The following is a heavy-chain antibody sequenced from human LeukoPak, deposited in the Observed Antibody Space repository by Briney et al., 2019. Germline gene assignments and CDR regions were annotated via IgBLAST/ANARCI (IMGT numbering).Heavy chain of an antibody. J-gene: IGHJ3*02. CDR3: ASGYYYDSSGYPAHAFDI. Sequence: PGGSLRLSCAVSGFTFSSYSMNWVRQAPGKGLEWVSYISTSGSTIYYADSVKGRFTISRDNAKNSLYLQMNSLRAEDTAVYYCASGYYYDSSGYPAHAFDIWGQGTMVTVSS. CDR2: ISTSGSTI. D-gene: IGHD3-22*01. CDR1: GFTFSSYS. V-gene: IGHV3-48*04.